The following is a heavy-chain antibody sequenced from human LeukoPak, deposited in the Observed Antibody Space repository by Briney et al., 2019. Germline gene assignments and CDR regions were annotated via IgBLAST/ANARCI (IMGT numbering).Heavy chain of an antibody. CDR2: IRYDGSNK. CDR3: AKAGIRFYYYYYYMDA. CDR1: GFTFSSYG. Sequence: GGSLRLSCAASGFTFSSYGMHWVRQAPGKGLEWVAFIRYDGSNKYYADSVKGRFTISRDNSKNTLYLQMNSLRAEDTAVYYCAKAGIRFYYYYYYMDAWGKGATVTISS. D-gene: IGHD6-13*01. V-gene: IGHV3-30*02. J-gene: IGHJ6*03.